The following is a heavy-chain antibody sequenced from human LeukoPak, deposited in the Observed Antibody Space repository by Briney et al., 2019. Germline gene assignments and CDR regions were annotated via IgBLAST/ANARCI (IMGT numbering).Heavy chain of an antibody. CDR2: ISGSGTNT. CDR3: GKGGLPDIVVVIAAPPAY. J-gene: IGHJ4*02. D-gene: IGHD2-15*01. CDR1: GFTFSNHA. Sequence: GGSLRLSCAGSGFTFSNHAMSWVRQAPGQGLEWVSSISGSGTNTYYAASVKGRFAISRDKSKNTLYLQMSSLRAEDTAIYYCGKGGLPDIVVVIAAPPAYWGQGTLVTVSS. V-gene: IGHV3-23*01.